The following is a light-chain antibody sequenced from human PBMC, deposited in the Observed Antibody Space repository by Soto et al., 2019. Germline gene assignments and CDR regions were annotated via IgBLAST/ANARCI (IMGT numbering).Light chain of an antibody. V-gene: IGLV2-14*02. Sequence: QSALTQPASVSGSPGQSITISCTGTSSDVGSYNLVSWYRQHPGKAPKLIIYEVVQRPSGVPDRFSGSKSGNTASLTVSGLQAADEADYFCKSYAGSNTYVFGSGTKVTVL. J-gene: IGLJ1*01. CDR1: SSDVGSYNL. CDR3: KSYAGSNTYV. CDR2: EVV.